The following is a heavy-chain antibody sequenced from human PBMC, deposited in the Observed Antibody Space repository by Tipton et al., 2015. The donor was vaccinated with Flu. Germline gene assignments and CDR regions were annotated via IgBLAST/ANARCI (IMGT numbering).Heavy chain of an antibody. V-gene: IGHV3-33*01. CDR1: GFTFGSYG. Sequence: SLRLSCAASGFTFGSYGMHWVRQAPGKGLEWVAVIWYDGSNKYYADSVKGRFTISRDNSKNTLYLQMNSLRAEDTDVYYCARPSNYGYLGGAGYYVMDVWGQGTTVTVSS. CDR3: ARPSNYGYLGGAGYYVMDV. J-gene: IGHJ6*01. CDR2: IWYDGSNK. D-gene: IGHD5-18*01.